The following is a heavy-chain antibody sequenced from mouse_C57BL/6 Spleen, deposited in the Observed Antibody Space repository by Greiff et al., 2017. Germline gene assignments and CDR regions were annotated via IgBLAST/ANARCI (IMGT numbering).Heavy chain of an antibody. V-gene: IGHV1-18*01. CDR1: GYTFTDYN. Sequence: EVQLVESGPELVKPGASVKIPCKASGYTFTDYNMDWVKQSHGKSLEWIGDINPNNGGTIYNQKFKGKATLTVDKSSSTAYMELRSLTSEDTAVYYCARRDGSSYVYFDYWGQGTTLTVSS. D-gene: IGHD1-1*01. CDR3: ARRDGSSYVYFDY. CDR2: INPNNGGT. J-gene: IGHJ2*01.